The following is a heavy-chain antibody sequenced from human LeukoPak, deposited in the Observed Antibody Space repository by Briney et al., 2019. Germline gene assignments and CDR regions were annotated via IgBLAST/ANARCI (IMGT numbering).Heavy chain of an antibody. J-gene: IGHJ6*02. D-gene: IGHD2-2*01. Sequence: SQTLSLTCTVSGGSISSGGYYWSWIRQHPGKGLEWIGYIYYSGSTYYNPSLKSRVTISVDTSKNQFSLKLSSVTAADTAVYYCARRNPLRRYCSSTSCYGLGYYYYGMDVWGQGTTVTVSS. CDR2: IYYSGST. CDR3: ARRNPLRRYCSSTSCYGLGYYYYGMDV. CDR1: GGSISSGGYY. V-gene: IGHV4-31*03.